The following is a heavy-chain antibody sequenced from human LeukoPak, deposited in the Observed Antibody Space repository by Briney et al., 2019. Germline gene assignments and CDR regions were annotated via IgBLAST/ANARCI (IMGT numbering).Heavy chain of an antibody. CDR1: GFTFSSYS. CDR2: IRSSSSYI. CDR3: TRLAAAGSGRWAPDY. J-gene: IGHJ4*02. V-gene: IGHV3-21*06. D-gene: IGHD1-14*01. Sequence: GGSLRLSCGASGFTFSSYSMNWVRQAPGKGLEWVSCIRSSSSYIYYADSVKGRFTISRDNAKNSVYLQMSGLTTEDTAVYYCTRLAAAGSGRWAPDYWGQGTLVTVSS.